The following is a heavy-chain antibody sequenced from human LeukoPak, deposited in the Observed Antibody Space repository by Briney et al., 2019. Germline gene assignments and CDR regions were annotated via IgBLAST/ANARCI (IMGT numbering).Heavy chain of an antibody. CDR1: GFTFDDYA. V-gene: IGHV3-9*01. CDR2: ISWNSGSI. Sequence: GGSLRLSCAASGFTFDDYAMHWVRQAPGKGLEWVSGISWNSGSIGYADSVKGRFTISRDNAKNSLYLQMNSLRAEDTAVYYCARTHSRSNYYGSGSPFDYWGQGTLVTVSS. J-gene: IGHJ4*02. CDR3: ARTHSRSNYYGSGSPFDY. D-gene: IGHD3-10*01.